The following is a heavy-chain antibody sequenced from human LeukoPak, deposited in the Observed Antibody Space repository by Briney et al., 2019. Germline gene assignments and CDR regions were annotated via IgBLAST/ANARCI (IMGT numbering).Heavy chain of an antibody. CDR1: GFTFSSYS. D-gene: IGHD3-22*01. J-gene: IGHJ4*02. CDR2: ISSSSSYI. CDR3: ARDDSSGYSPRDY. Sequence: PGGSLRLSCAASGFTFSSYSMNWVRQAPGKGLEWVSSISSSSSYIYYADSVKCLFTIPRDNTKNSLYLQMNSLRAEDTAVYYCARDDSSGYSPRDYWGQGTLVTVSS. V-gene: IGHV3-21*01.